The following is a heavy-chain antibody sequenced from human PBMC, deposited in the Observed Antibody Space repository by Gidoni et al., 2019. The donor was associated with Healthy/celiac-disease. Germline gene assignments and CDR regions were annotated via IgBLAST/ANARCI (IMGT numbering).Heavy chain of an antibody. V-gene: IGHV4-31*03. J-gene: IGHJ5*02. Sequence: QVQLQAPGPVLVKPSQTLSLPSPFSGGSISSGGYYCRGIRQHPGKGLEWIGYIYYSGSTYYNPALKSRVTISVETSKNQFSRKLSSVTAADTAVYYCAKEGGYSSSWYQGFDPWGQGTLVTVSS. CDR2: IYYSGST. CDR1: GGSISSGGYY. CDR3: AKEGGYSSSWYQGFDP. D-gene: IGHD6-13*01.